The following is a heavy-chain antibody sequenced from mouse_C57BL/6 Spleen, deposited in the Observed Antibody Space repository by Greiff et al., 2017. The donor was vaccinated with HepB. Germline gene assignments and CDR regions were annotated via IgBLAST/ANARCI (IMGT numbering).Heavy chain of an antibody. J-gene: IGHJ4*01. Sequence: QVQLQQPGTELVKPGASVKLSCKASGYTFTSYWMHWVKQRPGQGLEWIGNINPSNGGTNYNEKFKSKATLTVDKSSSTADMQLSSLTSEDSAVYYCARERAYYGPMDYWGQGTSVTVSS. CDR1: GYTFTSYW. CDR3: ARERAYYGPMDY. V-gene: IGHV1-53*01. CDR2: INPSNGGT. D-gene: IGHD2-10*01.